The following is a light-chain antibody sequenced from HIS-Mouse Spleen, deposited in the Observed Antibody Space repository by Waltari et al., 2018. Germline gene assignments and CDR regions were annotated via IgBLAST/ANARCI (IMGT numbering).Light chain of an antibody. CDR3: SSYAGSNNLNV. V-gene: IGLV2-8*01. CDR1: SSDVGGYNY. Sequence: QSALAQPPSAAGSPGQSVTISCTGTSSDVGGYNYVSWYQQHPVKAPQLMIYEVSKRPSGVPVRFSGSKSGNTASLTVSGLQAEDEADYYCSSYAGSNNLNVFGTGTKVTVL. J-gene: IGLJ1*01. CDR2: EVS.